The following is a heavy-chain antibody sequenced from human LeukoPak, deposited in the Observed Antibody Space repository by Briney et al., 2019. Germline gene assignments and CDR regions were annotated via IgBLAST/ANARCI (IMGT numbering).Heavy chain of an antibody. V-gene: IGHV4-59*01. CDR2: IYYSGST. CDR3: VRDHYYDSSGYTFRH. CDR1: GGSISSYY. Sequence: SETLSLTCTVSGGSISSYYWSWIRQPPGKGLEWIGYIYYSGSTNYNPSLKSRVTISVDTSKNQFSLKLSSVTAADTAVYYCVRDHYYDSSGYTFRHWGQGTLVTVSS. D-gene: IGHD3-22*01. J-gene: IGHJ1*01.